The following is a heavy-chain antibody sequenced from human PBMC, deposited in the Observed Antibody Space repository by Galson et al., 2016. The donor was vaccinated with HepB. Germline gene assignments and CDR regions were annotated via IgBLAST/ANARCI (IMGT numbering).Heavy chain of an antibody. CDR2: ISGDSSVI. D-gene: IGHD2-2*01. V-gene: IGHV3-48*02. Sequence: SLRLSCAASGFTFSSYSMNWVRQAPGKGLEWVSYISGDSSVIYYADSVKGRFTISRDNAKNSLYLQMNSPRDEDTAVYYCARDPGPAAAYYYYYGMDVWGQGTTVTVSS. CDR3: ARDPGPAAAYYYYYGMDV. J-gene: IGHJ6*02. CDR1: GFTFSSYS.